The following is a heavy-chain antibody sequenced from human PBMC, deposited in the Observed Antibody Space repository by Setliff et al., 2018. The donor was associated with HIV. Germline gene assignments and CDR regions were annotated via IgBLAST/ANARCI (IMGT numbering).Heavy chain of an antibody. Sequence: SLRLSCAASGFTFSSYGMHWVRQAPGKGLEWVAVIWYDGSNKYYADSVKGRFTISRDNSKNTLYLQMNSLRAEDTAVYYCAKEGYCSGGSCYLYYYYYMDVWGKGTTVTVSS. CDR3: AKEGYCSGGSCYLYYYYYMDV. D-gene: IGHD2-15*01. J-gene: IGHJ6*03. V-gene: IGHV3-33*06. CDR2: IWYDGSNK. CDR1: GFTFSSYG.